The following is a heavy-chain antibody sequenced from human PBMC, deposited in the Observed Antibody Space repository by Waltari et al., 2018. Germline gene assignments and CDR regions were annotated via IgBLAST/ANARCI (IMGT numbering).Heavy chain of an antibody. CDR3: ARSGGCSGGSCYSVMDY. Sequence: QVTLKESGPALVKPTQTLTLTCTFSGFSLSTSGMRVSWIRQPPGKALEWLARIDWDDDKFYSTSLKTRLTISKDTSKNQVVLTMTNMDPVDTATYYWARSGGCSGGSCYSVMDYWGQGTLVTVSS. CDR1: GFSLSTSGMR. J-gene: IGHJ4*02. CDR2: IDWDDDK. D-gene: IGHD2-15*01. V-gene: IGHV2-70*04.